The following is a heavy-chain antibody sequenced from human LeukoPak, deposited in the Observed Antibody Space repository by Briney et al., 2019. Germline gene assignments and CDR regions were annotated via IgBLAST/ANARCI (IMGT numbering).Heavy chain of an antibody. CDR1: GGSIRSYH. CDR3: ARTTSNGSADY. V-gene: IGHV4-59*08. CDR2: INSRGDT. Sequence: SETLSLTCTVSGGSIRSYHWSWIRQSPGKALEWIAYINSRGDTKYNPSLESRVTISMDTPKNKFSLKVSSVTDADTALYFCARTTSNGSADYWGQGTQVTVSA. D-gene: IGHD2-8*01. J-gene: IGHJ4*02.